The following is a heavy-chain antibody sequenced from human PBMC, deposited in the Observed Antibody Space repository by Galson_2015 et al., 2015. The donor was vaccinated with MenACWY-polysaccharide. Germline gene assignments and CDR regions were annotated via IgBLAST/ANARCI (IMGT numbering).Heavy chain of an antibody. V-gene: IGHV1-8*01. Sequence: SCKASGYSFSSYDINWGRQTTGQGLEWMGWMNPNSGNTGYAQKFQGRVTMTRNTSISIAYMELSSPRSEDTAVYYCARGGKYYYDSSGYLNWFDPWGQGTLVTVSS. CDR3: ARGGKYYYDSSGYLNWFDP. D-gene: IGHD3-22*01. CDR2: MNPNSGNT. CDR1: GYSFSSYD. J-gene: IGHJ5*02.